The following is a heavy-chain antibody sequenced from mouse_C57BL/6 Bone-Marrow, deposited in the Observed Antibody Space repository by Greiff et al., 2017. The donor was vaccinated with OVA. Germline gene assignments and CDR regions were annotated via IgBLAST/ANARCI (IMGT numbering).Heavy chain of an antibody. CDR2: INPSTGGT. CDR1: GYSFTGYY. CDR3: ATDSSGSWFAY. D-gene: IGHD3-2*02. J-gene: IGHJ3*01. V-gene: IGHV1-42*01. Sequence: VQLQQSGPELVKPGASVKISCKASGYSFTGYYMNWVKQSPEKSLEWIGEINPSTGGTTYNQKFQAKATLTVDKSSSTAYMQLKSLTSEDSAVYYCATDSSGSWFAYWGQGTLVTVSA.